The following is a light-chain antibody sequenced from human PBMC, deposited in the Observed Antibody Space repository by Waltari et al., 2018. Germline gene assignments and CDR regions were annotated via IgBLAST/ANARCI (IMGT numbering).Light chain of an antibody. J-gene: IGKJ4*01. CDR2: AAS. V-gene: IGKV3-15*01. CDR3: QQYSDWPPLT. Sequence: EILMTQSPGTLSVSPGETATLSCRASQSLSRNLAWYQLKPGQAPRLLIYAASTRATGIPARVSGSGSGTEFTLTISSLQSEDFAVYYCQQYSDWPPLTFGGGTKVEIK. CDR1: QSLSRN.